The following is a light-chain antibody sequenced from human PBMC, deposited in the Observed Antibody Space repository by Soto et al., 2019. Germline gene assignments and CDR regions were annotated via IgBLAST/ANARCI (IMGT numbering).Light chain of an antibody. CDR2: IAS. V-gene: IGKV1-5*03. CDR1: QSIYTW. J-gene: IGKJ1*01. Sequence: DIQMTQSPSTLSSSVGDRVTITCRANQSIYTWLAWYQHKPGKAPKFVISIASRLENGVPSRFSGSGSGTEFNLTVSSLQPDDFATYVCQQYVKYPVTVGQETNVEIK. CDR3: QQYVKYPVT.